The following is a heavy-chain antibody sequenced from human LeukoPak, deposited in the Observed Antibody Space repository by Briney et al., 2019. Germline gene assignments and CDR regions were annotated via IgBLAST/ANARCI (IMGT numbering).Heavy chain of an antibody. CDR2: IYPGDSDT. D-gene: IGHD6-19*01. Sequence: GESLKISCKGSGYSFTSYWIGWVRQMPGKGLEWMGIIYPGDSDTRYSPSFQGQVTISADKSISTAYLQWSSLKASDTAMYYCARLQSSGWFRWVLDYWGQGTLVTASS. V-gene: IGHV5-51*01. CDR3: ARLQSSGWFRWVLDY. CDR1: GYSFTSYW. J-gene: IGHJ4*02.